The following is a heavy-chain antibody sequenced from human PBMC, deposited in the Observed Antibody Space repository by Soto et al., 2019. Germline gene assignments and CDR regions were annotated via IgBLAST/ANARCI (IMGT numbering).Heavy chain of an antibody. D-gene: IGHD3-3*01. CDR3: ARGAGITIFGVVIPPYGMDV. CDR2: IYYSGST. Sequence: LSLTCTVSGGSISSGGYYWSWIRQHPGKGLEWIGYIYYSGSTYYNPSLKSRVTISVDTSKNQFSLKLSSVTAADTAVYYCARGAGITIFGVVIPPYGMDVWGQGTTVTVSS. CDR1: GGSISSGGYY. V-gene: IGHV4-31*03. J-gene: IGHJ6*02.